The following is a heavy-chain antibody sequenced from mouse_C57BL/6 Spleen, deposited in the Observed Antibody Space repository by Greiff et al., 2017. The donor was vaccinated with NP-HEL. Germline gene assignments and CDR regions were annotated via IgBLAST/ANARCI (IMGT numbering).Heavy chain of an antibody. D-gene: IGHD2-1*01. CDR1: GFNIKDDY. CDR3: TTRDLPYAMDY. CDR2: IDPENGDT. J-gene: IGHJ4*01. V-gene: IGHV14-4*01. Sequence: EVQLQQSGAELVRPGASVKLSCTASGFNIKDDYMHWVKQRPEQGLEWIGWIDPENGDTEYASKFQGKATITADTSSNTAYLQLSSLTSEDTAVYYGTTRDLPYAMDYWGQGTSVTVSS.